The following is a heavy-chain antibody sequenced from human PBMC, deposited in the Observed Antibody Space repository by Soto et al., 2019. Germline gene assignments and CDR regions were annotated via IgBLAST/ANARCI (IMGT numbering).Heavy chain of an antibody. CDR1: GFTFGSCA. CDR2: IISSGGSA. V-gene: IGHV3-64D*08. J-gene: IGHJ6*02. CDR3: VKGHNQYYLYSGLDV. D-gene: IGHD1-20*01. Sequence: DVQLVESGGDLVQPGGSLRLSCSASGFTFGSCAMHWVRQAPGKRLENVSSIISSGGSAYYADSVKGRFAISRDNSKNTLYLQMSSLRTEDTAVYYCVKGHNQYYLYSGLDVWGQGTMVTVSS.